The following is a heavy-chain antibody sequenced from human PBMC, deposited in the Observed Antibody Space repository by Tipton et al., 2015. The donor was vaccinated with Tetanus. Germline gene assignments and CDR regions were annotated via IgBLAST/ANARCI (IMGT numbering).Heavy chain of an antibody. D-gene: IGHD2-8*02. V-gene: IGHV4-30-2*01. CDR2: MYYSGTT. CDR3: ARATSTGPAYNWFDP. CDR1: GGSISSGGYS. Sequence: TLSLTCAVSGGSISSGGYSWTWIRQPPGKGLQWIGYMYYSGTTHYNPSLKSRVTISIDMSKNQLSLKLTSVTAADTAVYYCARATSTGPAYNWFDPWGQGTLVTVSS. J-gene: IGHJ5*02.